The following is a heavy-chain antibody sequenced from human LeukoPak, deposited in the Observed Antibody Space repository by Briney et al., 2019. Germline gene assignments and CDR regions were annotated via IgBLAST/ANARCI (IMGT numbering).Heavy chain of an antibody. CDR1: GYTFTSYY. Sequence: ASVKLSCKASGYTFTSYYMHWVRQAPGQGHEWMGIINPSGGSTTYAQMFQGRVTMTRDTSTRTVYMELSSLRSEDTAAYYCAREGEVIVTDNLFYWGQGTLVTVSS. D-gene: IGHD2-21*01. V-gene: IGHV1-46*01. CDR2: INPSGGST. J-gene: IGHJ4*02. CDR3: AREGEVIVTDNLFY.